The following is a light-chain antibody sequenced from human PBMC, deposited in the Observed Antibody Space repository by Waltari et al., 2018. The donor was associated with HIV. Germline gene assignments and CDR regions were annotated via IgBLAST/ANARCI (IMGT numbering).Light chain of an antibody. CDR3: AAWDDSLNGPVV. CDR2: SDN. CDR1: SPNTGSNT. V-gene: IGLV1-44*01. Sequence: QSVLTQPPSASGTPGQRVTISCYGTSPNTGSNTLTWSQQLPGTAPKLIIYSDNQRPAGVPDRFSGSKSGTSASLAISGLQSEDEADYYCAAWDDSLNGPVVFGGGTKLTVL. J-gene: IGLJ2*01.